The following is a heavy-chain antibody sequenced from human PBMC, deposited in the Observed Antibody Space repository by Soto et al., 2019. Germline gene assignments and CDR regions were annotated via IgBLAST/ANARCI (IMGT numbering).Heavy chain of an antibody. CDR2: IYHSGST. CDR1: GGSISSGGYS. J-gene: IGHJ4*02. V-gene: IGHV4-30-2*01. CDR3: ARGSPYSGYAW. D-gene: IGHD5-12*01. Sequence: SETLSLTCAVSGGSISSGGYSWSWIRQPPGKGLEWIGYIYHSGSTYYNPSLKSRVTISVDTSKNQFSLKLSSVTAADTAVYYCARGSPYSGYAWWGQGTLVTVSS.